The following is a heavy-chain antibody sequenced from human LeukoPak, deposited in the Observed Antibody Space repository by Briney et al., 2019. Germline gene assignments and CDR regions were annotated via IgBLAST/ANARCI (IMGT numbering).Heavy chain of an antibody. CDR2: ISPEGSGT. V-gene: IGHV3-74*01. D-gene: IGHD2-8*02. CDR1: GFSLSGYW. J-gene: IGHJ6*02. CDR3: TRVQAGRSGLMDV. Sequence: GGSLRLSRAASGFSLSGYWMHWVRQAPGKGLVWVSRISPEGSGTTYADSVKGRFTISRDNSKNTLYLQMNSLRDEDAAVYHCTRVQAGRSGLMDVWGRGTTVTVSS.